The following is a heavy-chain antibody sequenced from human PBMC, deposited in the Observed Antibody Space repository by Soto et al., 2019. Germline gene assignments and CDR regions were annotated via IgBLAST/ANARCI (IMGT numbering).Heavy chain of an antibody. D-gene: IGHD4-17*01. CDR2: IWYDGSNK. Sequence: QVQLVESGGGVVQPGRSLRLSCAASGFTFSSYGMHWVRQAPGKGLEWVAVIWYDGSNKYYADSVKGRFTISRDNSKNTLYLQMNSLRAEDTAVYYCARPGGTVTSIDYFAYWGQGTLVTVSS. J-gene: IGHJ4*02. V-gene: IGHV3-33*01. CDR1: GFTFSSYG. CDR3: ARPGGTVTSIDYFAY.